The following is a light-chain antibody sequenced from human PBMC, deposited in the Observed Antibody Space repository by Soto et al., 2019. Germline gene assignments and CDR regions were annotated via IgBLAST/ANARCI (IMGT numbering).Light chain of an antibody. CDR2: DVS. V-gene: IGLV2-14*01. CDR3: SSYTSSSTSYV. J-gene: IGLJ1*01. Sequence: QSVLTQPASVSGSPGQSITISCTGTSSDVGGYNYVSWYQQHPGKAPKLMIYDVSNRPSGVSNLFSGAKSGNTASLTISGLQAEDEADYYCSSYTSSSTSYVFGTGPKMTVL. CDR1: SSDVGGYNY.